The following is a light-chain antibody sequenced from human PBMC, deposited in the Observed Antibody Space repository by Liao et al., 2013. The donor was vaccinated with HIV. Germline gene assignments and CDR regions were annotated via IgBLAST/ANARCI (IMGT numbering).Light chain of an antibody. CDR1: RIGSKN. Sequence: SYELTQPLSASVALGQTATLSCGGSRIGSKNVHWYQQKPGQAPAVIIYRDYNRPSGIPERFSGSNSGNTATLTIRRAQAGDEAVYYCQVWVSRSAFFGGGTKLTVL. CDR2: RDY. J-gene: IGLJ2*01. V-gene: IGLV3-9*01. CDR3: QVWVSRSAF.